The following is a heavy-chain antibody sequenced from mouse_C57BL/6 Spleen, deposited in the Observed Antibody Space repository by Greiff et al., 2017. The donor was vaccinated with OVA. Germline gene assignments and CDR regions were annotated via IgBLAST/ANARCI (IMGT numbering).Heavy chain of an antibody. J-gene: IGHJ2*01. CDR1: GYTFTSYW. D-gene: IGHD2-3*01. CDR2: IYPGSGST. V-gene: IGHV1-55*01. CDR3: ASRYDGYYGD. Sequence: QVQLQQPGAELVKPGASVKMSCKASGYTFTSYWITWVKQRPGQGLEWIGDIYPGSGSTNYNEKFKGKATLTVETSSSTAYMQLSSLTSEDSAVYYCASRYDGYYGDWGQGTTLTVSS.